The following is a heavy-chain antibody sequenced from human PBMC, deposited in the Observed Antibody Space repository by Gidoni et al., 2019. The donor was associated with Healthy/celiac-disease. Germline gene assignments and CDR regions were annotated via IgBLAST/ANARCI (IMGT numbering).Heavy chain of an antibody. CDR3: AKDGKYSNYHGY. CDR1: GFTFSSYA. D-gene: IGHD4-4*01. J-gene: IGHJ4*02. V-gene: IGHV3-23*01. CDR2: ISGSGGST. Sequence: EVQLLESGGGLVQPGGSLSLSCAASGFTFSSYAMSWVRQAPGKGLEWVSAISGSGGSTYYADSVKGRFTISRDNSKNTLYLQMNSLRAEDTAVYYCAKDGKYSNYHGYWGQGTLVTVSS.